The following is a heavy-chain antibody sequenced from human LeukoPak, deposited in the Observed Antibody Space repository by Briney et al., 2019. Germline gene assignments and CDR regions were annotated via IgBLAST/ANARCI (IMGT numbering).Heavy chain of an antibody. CDR3: ARGLRIINGLDV. J-gene: IGHJ6*02. D-gene: IGHD2-15*01. Sequence: ASVKVSCKAFGYGFTSYYIHWVRQAPGQGLEWLGWLNPHSGGTNYAQKFQGRVTLTSDTSISTAYMELTPLTSDDTAIYYCARGLRIINGLDVWGQGTTVIVSS. V-gene: IGHV1-2*02. CDR1: GYGFTSYY. CDR2: LNPHSGGT.